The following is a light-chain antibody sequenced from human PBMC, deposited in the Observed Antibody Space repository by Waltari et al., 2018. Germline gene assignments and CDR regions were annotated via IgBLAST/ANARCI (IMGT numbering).Light chain of an antibody. CDR2: GVS. CDR3: HQTYRLPYT. CDR1: QSISRY. Sequence: DIQMTQSPSSLSASVGDRVTITCWASQSISRYLNWYQHKPGKAPEVLIYGVSALKTGVPSRFSGSGSGTDFTLTISSLEPEDFATYYCHQTYRLPYTFGPGTKLEF. V-gene: IGKV1-39*01. J-gene: IGKJ2*01.